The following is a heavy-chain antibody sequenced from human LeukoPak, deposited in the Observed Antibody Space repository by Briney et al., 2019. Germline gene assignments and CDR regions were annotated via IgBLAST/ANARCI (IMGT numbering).Heavy chain of an antibody. CDR3: ALRGYDLDY. V-gene: IGHV1-69*05. CDR1: GGTFSSYA. J-gene: IGHJ4*02. CDR2: IIPIFGTA. Sequence: SVKVSFKASGGTFSSYAISWVRQAPGQGLEWMGGIIPIFGTANYAQKFQGRVTITRNTSISTAYMELSSLRSEDTAVYYCALRGYDLDYWGQGTLVTVSS. D-gene: IGHD3-3*01.